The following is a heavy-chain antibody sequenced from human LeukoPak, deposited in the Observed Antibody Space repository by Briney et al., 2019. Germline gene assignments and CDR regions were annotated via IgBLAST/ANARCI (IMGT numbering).Heavy chain of an antibody. CDR1: GFTFGSYA. V-gene: IGHV3-23*01. CDR3: AKLYYDYVWGSYRYYFFDS. Sequence: GGSLRLSCAGSGFTFGSYAMSWVRQAPGKGLEWVSGISGSGGKTYYADSVKGRFTISRDNSRNTLYLQMNNLRVEDTAVYYCAKLYYDYVWGSYRYYFFDSWGQGTQVTVSS. J-gene: IGHJ4*02. D-gene: IGHD3-16*02. CDR2: ISGSGGKT.